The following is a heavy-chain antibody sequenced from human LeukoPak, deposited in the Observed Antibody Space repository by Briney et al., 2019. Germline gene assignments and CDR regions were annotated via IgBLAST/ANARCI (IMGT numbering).Heavy chain of an antibody. V-gene: IGHV3-48*04. CDR2: ISSSGSTI. D-gene: IGHD2-2*01. CDR1: GFTFSSYG. CDR3: ARRGYCSSTSCSNYYYYYMDV. J-gene: IGHJ6*03. Sequence: GGSLRLSCAASGFTFSSYGMSWVRQAPGKGLEWVSYISSSGSTIYYADSAKGRFTISRDNAKHSLYLQMNSLRAEDTAVYYCARRGYCSSTSCSNYYYYYMDVWGKGTTVTVSS.